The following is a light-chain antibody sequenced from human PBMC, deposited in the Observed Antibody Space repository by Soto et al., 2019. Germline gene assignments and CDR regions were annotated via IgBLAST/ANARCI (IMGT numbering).Light chain of an antibody. Sequence: EIVMTQSPATLSVSPGERATLSCRASQSVSSNLAWYQQKPGQAPRLLIYGASTRATAIPARFSGSGSGTEFTLTISRLQSEDFAVYYCQHYNNWPPFTFGPGTKVDIK. CDR3: QHYNNWPPFT. CDR2: GAS. J-gene: IGKJ3*01. CDR1: QSVSSN. V-gene: IGKV3-15*01.